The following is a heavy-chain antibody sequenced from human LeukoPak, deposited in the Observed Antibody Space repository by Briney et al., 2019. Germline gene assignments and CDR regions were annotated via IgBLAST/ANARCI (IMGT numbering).Heavy chain of an antibody. D-gene: IGHD6-19*01. J-gene: IGHJ4*02. CDR3: AKVPINGIAVAPTDY. CDR2: ISGSGGST. V-gene: IGHV3-23*01. CDR1: GFTFSSYA. Sequence: GGSLRLSCAASGFTFSSYAMSWVRQARGKGLEWVSAISGSGGSTYYADFVKGRFTISRDNSKNTLYLQMNSLRAEDTAVYYCAKVPINGIAVAPTDYWGQGTLVTVSS.